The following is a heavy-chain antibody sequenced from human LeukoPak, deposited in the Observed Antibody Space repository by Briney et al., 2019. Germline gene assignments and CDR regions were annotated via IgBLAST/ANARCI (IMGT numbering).Heavy chain of an antibody. CDR2: IYYSEST. CDR1: GGSLSSYY. CDR3: ARDYYYYYGMDV. V-gene: IGHV4-59*01. J-gene: IGHJ6*02. Sequence: SETLSLTCTVSGGSLSSYYWSWIRQPPGKGLEWIGYIYYSESTNYNPSLKSRVTISVDTSKNQFSLRLSSVTAADTAVYYCARDYYYYYGMDVWGQGTTVTVSS.